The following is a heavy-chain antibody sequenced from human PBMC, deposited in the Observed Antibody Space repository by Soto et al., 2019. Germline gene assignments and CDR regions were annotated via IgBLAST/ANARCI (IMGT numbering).Heavy chain of an antibody. Sequence: QVQLQESGPGLVKPSETLSLTCTVSGGSLSSFYWSWIRQPPGKGLEWVGYISYSGSTSYIPSLKSRVNIFLATSKNQLSLKLSSVTAADTAVYYCARVVPAGLGFYSLDVWGHGTTVTVSS. CDR2: ISYSGST. D-gene: IGHD2-2*01. J-gene: IGHJ6*02. CDR3: ARVVPAGLGFYSLDV. CDR1: GGSLSSFY. V-gene: IGHV4-59*01.